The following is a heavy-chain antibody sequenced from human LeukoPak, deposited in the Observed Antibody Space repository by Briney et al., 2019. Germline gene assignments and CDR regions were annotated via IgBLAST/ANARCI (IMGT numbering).Heavy chain of an antibody. Sequence: PSETLSLTCAVSGYYISSGYYWGWIRQPPGKGLEWIGSIYHSGSTYYNPSLKSRVTISVDTSKNQFSLKLSSVTAADTAVYYCARTTRGYWYFDLWGRGTLVTVSS. J-gene: IGHJ2*01. CDR3: ARTTRGYWYFDL. V-gene: IGHV4-38-2*01. CDR2: IYHSGST. D-gene: IGHD2-2*01. CDR1: GYYISSGYY.